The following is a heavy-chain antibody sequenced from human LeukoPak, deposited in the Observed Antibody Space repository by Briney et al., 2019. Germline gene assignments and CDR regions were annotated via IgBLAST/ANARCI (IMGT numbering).Heavy chain of an antibody. CDR3: ARSRSDMVVVPPAMEIAFDI. CDR1: GGSFSGYY. D-gene: IGHD2-2*01. CDR2: INHSGSS. J-gene: IGHJ3*02. V-gene: IGHV4-34*01. Sequence: SETLSLACAVYGGSFSGYYWSWIRQPPGKGLEWVGEINHSGSSNYNPTLKSRATISVDTSKNQFSLKLSSVTAADTAVHYCARSRSDMVVVPPAMEIAFDIWGQGTMVTVSS.